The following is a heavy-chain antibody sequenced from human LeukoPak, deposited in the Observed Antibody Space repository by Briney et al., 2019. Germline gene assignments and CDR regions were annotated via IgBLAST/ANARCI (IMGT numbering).Heavy chain of an antibody. J-gene: IGHJ5*02. CDR3: ARGASGSYELWFDP. CDR1: GFTFSSYE. CDR2: ISRSGSTI. D-gene: IGHD1-26*01. Sequence: PGGSLRLSCAASGFTFSSYEMNWVRQAPGKGLEWVSYISRSGSTIYYADSVKGRFTISRDNAKNSLYLQMNSLRAEDTAVYYCARGASGSYELWFDPWGQGTLVTVSS. V-gene: IGHV3-48*03.